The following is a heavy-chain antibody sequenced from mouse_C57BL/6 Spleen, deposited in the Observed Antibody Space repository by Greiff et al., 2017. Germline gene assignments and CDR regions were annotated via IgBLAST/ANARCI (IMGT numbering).Heavy chain of an antibody. D-gene: IGHD2-3*01. CDR3: VRHPYDGNAMDY. Sequence: EVKLVESGGGLVQPKGSLKLSCAASGFSFNTYAMNWVRQAPGQGLEWVARIRSKSNNYATYYADSVKDRFTISRDDSESMLYLQMNNLKTEDTAMYYCVRHPYDGNAMDYWGQGTSVTVSS. J-gene: IGHJ4*01. CDR2: IRSKSNNYAT. V-gene: IGHV10-1*01. CDR1: GFSFNTYA.